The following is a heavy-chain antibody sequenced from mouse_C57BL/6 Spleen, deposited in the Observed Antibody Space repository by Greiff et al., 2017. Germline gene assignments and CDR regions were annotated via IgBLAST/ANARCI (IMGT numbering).Heavy chain of an antibody. J-gene: IGHJ1*03. V-gene: IGHV1-5*01. Sequence: DVKLQESGTVLARPGASVTMSCKTSGYTFTSYWMHWVKQRPGQGLEWIGAIDPGNSDTSYNQKFKGKAKLTAVQSASTAYMELSSLTYEDSAVYYCTRLYPAYGGYFDVWGTGTTVTVSS. CDR3: TRLYPAYGGYFDV. D-gene: IGHD1-1*01. CDR1: GYTFTSYW. CDR2: IDPGNSDT.